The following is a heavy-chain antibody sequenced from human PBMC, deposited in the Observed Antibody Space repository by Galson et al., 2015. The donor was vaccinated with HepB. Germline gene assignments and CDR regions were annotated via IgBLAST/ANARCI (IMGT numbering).Heavy chain of an antibody. CDR3: GGKVDNNYYYMDV. CDR1: GFNFNSYG. D-gene: IGHD1-1*01. CDR2: ISADGGSA. V-gene: IGHV3-23*01. Sequence: SLRLSCAASGFNFNSYGMNWVRQAPGKGLEWVAAISADGGSAHYADSVQGRFTISRDNSKNTLYLQINSLRAEDTAVYYCGGKVDNNYYYMDVWCRVTTVTVSS. J-gene: IGHJ6*03.